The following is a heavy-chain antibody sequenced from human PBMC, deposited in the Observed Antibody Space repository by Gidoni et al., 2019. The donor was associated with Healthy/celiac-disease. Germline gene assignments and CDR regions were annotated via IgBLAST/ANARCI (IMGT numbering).Heavy chain of an antibody. Sequence: QVQLQQWGAGLLKPSETLSLTCAVYGGSFSGYYWSWIRQPPGKGLEWIGEINHSGSTNYNPSLKSRVTISVDTSKNQFSLKLSSVTAADTAGYYCARAPGRLRSVWFDPWGQGTLVTVSS. V-gene: IGHV4-34*01. CDR1: GGSFSGYY. CDR3: ARAPGRLRSVWFDP. D-gene: IGHD3-10*02. CDR2: INHSGST. J-gene: IGHJ5*02.